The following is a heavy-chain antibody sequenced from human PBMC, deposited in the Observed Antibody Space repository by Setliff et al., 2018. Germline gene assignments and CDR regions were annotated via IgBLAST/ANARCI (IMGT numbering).Heavy chain of an antibody. CDR3: ARDGGNGVDY. CDR1: GYTFTGYA. V-gene: IGHV7-4-1*02. D-gene: IGHD3-16*01. Sequence: ASVKVSCKASGYTFTGYAINWVRQAPGQGFEWMGWINTKTGNPTYAQDFTGRLVFSLDTSVNTAFVQISSLKAEDTAVYYCARDGGNGVDYWGQGTLVTVSS. CDR2: INTKTGNP. J-gene: IGHJ4*02.